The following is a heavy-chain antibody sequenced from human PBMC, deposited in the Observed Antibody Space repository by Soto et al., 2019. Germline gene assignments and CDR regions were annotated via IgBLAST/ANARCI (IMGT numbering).Heavy chain of an antibody. J-gene: IGHJ3*01. CDR3: VKDGISRNSVWDPFDV. Sequence: SLRLSCEASRFIFSDYAMTWVRQAPGKGLEWVSSIGGPGTDTYYADYVKGRFTISRDNSRDKLYLQMNSLRDDDTAIYYCVKDGISRNSVWDPFDVWGQGTMVTVSS. V-gene: IGHV3-23*01. CDR1: RFIFSDYA. D-gene: IGHD4-4*01. CDR2: IGGPGTDT.